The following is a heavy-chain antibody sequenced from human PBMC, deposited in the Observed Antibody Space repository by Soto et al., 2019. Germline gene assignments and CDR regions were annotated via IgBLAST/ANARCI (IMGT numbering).Heavy chain of an antibody. CDR2: IYHSGST. CDR1: GGSISSSNW. J-gene: IGHJ5*02. V-gene: IGHV4-4*02. Sequence: SETLSLTCAVSGGSISSSNWWSWVRQPPGKGLEWIGEIYHSGSTNYNPSLKSRVTISVDTSKNQFSLKLSSVTAADTAVYYCARAEDLGWFDPWGQGTLVTVAS. CDR3: ARAEDLGWFDP.